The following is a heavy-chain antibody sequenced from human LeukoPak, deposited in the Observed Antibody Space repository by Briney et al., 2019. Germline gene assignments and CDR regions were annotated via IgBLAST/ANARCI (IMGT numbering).Heavy chain of an antibody. CDR1: GGSIRSSYYY. CDR2: IYYSGST. CDR3: ARVLMATYYYDSSPH. D-gene: IGHD3-22*01. V-gene: IGHV4-39*01. Sequence: SETLSLTCTASGGSIRSSYYYWGWIRQPPGKGLEWIGSIYYSGSTYYNPSLKSRVTISVDTSKNQFSLKLSSVTTADTAVYYCARVLMATYYYDSSPHWGQGTLVTVSS. J-gene: IGHJ4*02.